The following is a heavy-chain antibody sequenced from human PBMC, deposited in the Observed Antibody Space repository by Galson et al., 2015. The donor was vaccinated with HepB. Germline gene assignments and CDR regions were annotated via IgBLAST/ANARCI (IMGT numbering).Heavy chain of an antibody. Sequence: QSGAEVKKPGASVKVSCKASGYTFTGYYMHWVRQAPGQGLEWMGRINPNSGGTNYAQKFQGRVTITADKSTSTAYMELSSLRSEDTAVYYCARVVTIFGVVIDYMDVWGKGTTVTVSS. CDR1: GYTFTGYY. CDR2: INPNSGGT. D-gene: IGHD3-3*01. CDR3: ARVVTIFGVVIDYMDV. J-gene: IGHJ6*03. V-gene: IGHV1-2*06.